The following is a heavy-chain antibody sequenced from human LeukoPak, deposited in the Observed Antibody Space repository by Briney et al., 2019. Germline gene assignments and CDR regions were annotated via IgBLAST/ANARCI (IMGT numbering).Heavy chain of an antibody. J-gene: IGHJ6*02. CDR1: GYTFTNFD. CDR2: MNPNTGNA. CDR3: ARASTVRHYYYYYGMDV. D-gene: IGHD4-17*01. V-gene: IGHV1-8*03. Sequence: ASVKVSCKASGYTFTNFDINWVRQATGQGLEWMGWMNPNTGNAGYAQKFQDRVTITWDASISTAYMDLSSLRSEDTAVYYCARASTVRHYYYYYGMDVWGQGTTVTVSS.